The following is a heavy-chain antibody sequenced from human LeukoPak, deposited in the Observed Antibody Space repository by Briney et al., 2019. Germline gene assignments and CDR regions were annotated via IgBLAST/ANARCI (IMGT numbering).Heavy chain of an antibody. Sequence: GGSLRLSCAASGFTVCSNYISWVRQAPGKGLEWVSVIYSGGSTYYADSVKGRFTISRDNSKNTLYLQMNSLRAEDTAVYYCASKGAHSSAYYLYEYWDRLPLVTVSS. J-gene: IGHJ4*02. D-gene: IGHD3-22*01. CDR3: ASKGAHSSAYYLYEY. V-gene: IGHV3-53*01. CDR2: IYSGGST. CDR1: GFTVCSNY.